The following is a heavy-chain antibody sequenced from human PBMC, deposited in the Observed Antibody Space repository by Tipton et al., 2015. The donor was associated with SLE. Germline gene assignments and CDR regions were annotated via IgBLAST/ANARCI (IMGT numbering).Heavy chain of an antibody. V-gene: IGHV4-39*07. CDR3: ARELQQLVAFDI. CDR1: GGSISSGGYY. D-gene: IGHD6-6*01. Sequence: LRLSCTVSGGSISSGGYYWGWIRQPPGKGLEWIGSIYYSGSTYYNPSLKSRVTISVDTSKNQFSLKLSSVTAADTAVYYCARELQQLVAFDIWGQGTMVTVSS. J-gene: IGHJ3*02. CDR2: IYYSGST.